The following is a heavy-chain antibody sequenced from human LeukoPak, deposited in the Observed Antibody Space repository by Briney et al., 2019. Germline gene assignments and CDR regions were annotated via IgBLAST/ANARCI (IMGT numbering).Heavy chain of an antibody. Sequence: KPSETLSLTCTVSGGSILDSTYYWAWIRQPPGKGLEWIATIFYTGNTHYTPSLKSRVTMSVDTVKNQFSLNLNSVTAADTAVYYCARQSSGYYYGWFDPWGQGTLVTVSS. J-gene: IGHJ5*02. CDR1: GGSILDSTYY. CDR3: ARQSSGYYYGWFDP. V-gene: IGHV4-39*01. CDR2: IFYTGNT. D-gene: IGHD3-22*01.